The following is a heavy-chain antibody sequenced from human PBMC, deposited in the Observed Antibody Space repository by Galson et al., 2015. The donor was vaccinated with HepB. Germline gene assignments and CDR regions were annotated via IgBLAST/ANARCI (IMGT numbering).Heavy chain of an antibody. CDR2: ISAYNGNT. Sequence: SVKVSCKTSGYTFTSYGISWVRQAPGQGLEWMGWISAYNGNTNYAQKLQGRVTMTTDTSTSTAYMELRSLRSDDTAVYYCARGKMATTPRYGMDVWGQGTTVTVSS. V-gene: IGHV1-18*04. CDR1: GYTFTSYG. CDR3: ARGKMATTPRYGMDV. J-gene: IGHJ6*02. D-gene: IGHD5-24*01.